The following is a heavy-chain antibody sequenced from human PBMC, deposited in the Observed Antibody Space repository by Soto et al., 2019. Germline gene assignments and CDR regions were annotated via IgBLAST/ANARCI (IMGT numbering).Heavy chain of an antibody. CDR1: GFSFSSHG. D-gene: IGHD6-19*01. CDR3: AKLEGSVPVDGDWFDP. J-gene: IGHJ5*02. V-gene: IGHV3-30*18. Sequence: QVQLVESGGGVVQPGRSLRLSCAASGFSFSSHGMHWVRQAPGRGLEWVAVISHDGSFKSYADSLRGRFTVSRDNSKNTLYLQIHSLRPEDTAVYYCAKLEGSVPVDGDWFDPWGQGTQVTVSS. CDR2: ISHDGSFK.